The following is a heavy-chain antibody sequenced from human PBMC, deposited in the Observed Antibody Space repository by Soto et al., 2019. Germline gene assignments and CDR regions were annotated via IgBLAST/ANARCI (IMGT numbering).Heavy chain of an antibody. J-gene: IGHJ6*02. CDR3: GRTVGLSYGMDV. CDR1: GYTFTSYD. Sequence: ASVKVSCKASGYTFTSYDINWVRQATGQGLEWMGWMNPNSGNTGYAQKFQGRVTMTRNTSISTAYMELSSLRSEDTAVYYCGRTVGLSYGMDVWGQGTTVTVSS. CDR2: MNPNSGNT. V-gene: IGHV1-8*01. D-gene: IGHD1-26*01.